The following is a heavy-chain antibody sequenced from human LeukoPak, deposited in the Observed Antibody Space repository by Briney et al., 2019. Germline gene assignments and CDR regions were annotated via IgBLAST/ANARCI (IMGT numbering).Heavy chain of an antibody. D-gene: IGHD3-10*01. CDR3: AKDKSGYGSGSYYNV. CDR1: GFTFSSYG. V-gene: IGHV3-30*18. Sequence: PGRSLRLSCAASGFTFSSYGMHWVRQAPGKGLEWVAVISYDGSNKYYADSVKGRFTISRDNSKNTLYLQMNSLRAEDTAVYYCAKDKSGYGSGSYYNVWGQGTLVTVSS. CDR2: ISYDGSNK. J-gene: IGHJ4*02.